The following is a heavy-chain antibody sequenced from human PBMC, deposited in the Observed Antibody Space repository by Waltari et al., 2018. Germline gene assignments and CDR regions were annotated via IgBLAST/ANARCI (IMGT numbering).Heavy chain of an antibody. Sequence: QVQLQESGPGLVKPSETLSLTCSVSGGSINNYFWNWIRQSPGKGLQWIGYIRHTGITKSNPSLKSRVTMAVDASKSQFSLRLTAVSATDTAVYFCARWDSPGRYGGEGGQGKPGTVSS. CDR3: ARWDSPGRYGGE. J-gene: IGHJ4*02. CDR1: GGSINNYF. CDR2: IRHTGIT. D-gene: IGHD1-1*01. V-gene: IGHV4-59*08.